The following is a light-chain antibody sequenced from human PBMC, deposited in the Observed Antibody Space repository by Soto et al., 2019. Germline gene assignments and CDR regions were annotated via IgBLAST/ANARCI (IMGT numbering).Light chain of an antibody. CDR1: QDIRNE. J-gene: IGKJ1*01. CDR3: LQDHNYPRT. Sequence: AIQMTQSPSSLSASVGDRVTITCRASQDIRNELGWYQQKPGKAPKALIYGVSSLQSGVPSRFNGSGSGTVFTLTISSLQPEDFATYYCLQDHNYPRTFGQGTKVEIK. V-gene: IGKV1-6*01. CDR2: GVS.